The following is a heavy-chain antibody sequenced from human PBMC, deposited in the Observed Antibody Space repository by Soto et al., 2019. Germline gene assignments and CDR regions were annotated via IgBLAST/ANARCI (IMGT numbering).Heavy chain of an antibody. Sequence: QVQLVQSGAEVKKPGSSVKVSCKASGGTFSSYTISWVRQAPGQGLEWMGRIIPIRGIANYAQKFQGRVTITADKSTSTAYMDVSSLRSEDTAVYYCASRYDSSDYWGQGTLVTVSS. CDR2: IIPIRGIA. CDR1: GGTFSSYT. D-gene: IGHD3-22*01. V-gene: IGHV1-69*02. J-gene: IGHJ4*02. CDR3: ASRYDSSDY.